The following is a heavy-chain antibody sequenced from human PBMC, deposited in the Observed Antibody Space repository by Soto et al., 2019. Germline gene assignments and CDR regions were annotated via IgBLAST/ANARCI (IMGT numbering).Heavy chain of an antibody. D-gene: IGHD3-3*01. J-gene: IGHJ6*02. V-gene: IGHV1-2*04. CDR3: ARGPPSFTVFGEMLYGMDV. Sequence: ASVKVSCKASGYTFTGYYMHWVRQAPGQGPEWMGWINPNSGGTNYVQKFQGWVTMTRDTSISTAYMELSRLRSDDTAMYYCARGPPSFTVFGEMLYGMDVWGQGTTVTVSS. CDR2: INPNSGGT. CDR1: GYTFTGYY.